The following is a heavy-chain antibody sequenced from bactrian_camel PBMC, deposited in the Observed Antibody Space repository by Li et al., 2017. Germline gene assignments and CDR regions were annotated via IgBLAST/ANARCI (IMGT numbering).Heavy chain of an antibody. V-gene: IGHV3S25*01. CDR2: INSGGGAT. J-gene: IGHJ4*01. CDR1: GFTLSSYS. Sequence: QLVESGGGLVQPGGSLRLSCAASGFTLSSYSMYWVRQAPGKGLEWVSRINSGGGATYYADSVKGRFTISRDNAKNTVYLQMDNLTPDDTAVYYCAAQRRTPIRCAWDYWGQGTQVTVS. D-gene: IGHD7*01. CDR3: AAQRRTPIRCAWDY.